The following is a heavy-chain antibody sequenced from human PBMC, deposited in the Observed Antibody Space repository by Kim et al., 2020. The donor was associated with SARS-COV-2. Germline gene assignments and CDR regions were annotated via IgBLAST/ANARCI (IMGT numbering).Heavy chain of an antibody. V-gene: IGHV3-23*01. CDR1: GFTFGTYA. CDR2: ISSSGGST. Sequence: GGSLRLSCVTSGFTFGTYAMSWVRQAPEKGLEWVSGISSSGGSTYYADSVKGRFTISRDSSKNTLYLQMVSLRVDDTALYYCARTRICSSTSCYVDYWGQGTLVTVSS. J-gene: IGHJ4*02. D-gene: IGHD2-2*01. CDR3: ARTRICSSTSCYVDY.